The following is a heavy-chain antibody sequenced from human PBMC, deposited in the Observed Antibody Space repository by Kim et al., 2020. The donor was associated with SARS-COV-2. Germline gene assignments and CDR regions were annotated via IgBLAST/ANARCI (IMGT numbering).Heavy chain of an antibody. CDR3: SRDLRGVDYGGKDAFDI. D-gene: IGHD4-17*01. CDR1: GFTFSSYE. V-gene: IGHV3-48*03. CDR2: ISSSGSTI. J-gene: IGHJ3*02. Sequence: GGSLRLSCAASGFTFSSYEMNWVRQAPGKGLEWVSYISSSGSTIYYADSVKGRFTISRDNAKNSLYLQMNSLRAEDTAVYYCSRDLRGVDYGGKDAFDIWGQGTMVTVSS.